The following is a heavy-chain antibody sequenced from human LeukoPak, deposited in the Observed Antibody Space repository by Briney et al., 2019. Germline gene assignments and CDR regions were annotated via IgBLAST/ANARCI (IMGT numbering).Heavy chain of an antibody. J-gene: IGHJ2*01. CDR3: SKHTDVPGHWYLDL. CDR1: GFTFSTYT. Sequence: GGSLSLSCAASGFTFSTYTMNWVRQAPGKGLEWVAVIYSGGSTYDADSVKGRFTISRDNSKNTLYLQLSSLRAEDTAVYYCSKHTDVPGHWYLDLWGRGTLVTVSS. V-gene: IGHV3-66*04. CDR2: IYSGGST.